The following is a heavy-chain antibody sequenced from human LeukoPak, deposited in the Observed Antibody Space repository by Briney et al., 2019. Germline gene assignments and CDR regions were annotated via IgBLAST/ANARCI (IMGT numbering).Heavy chain of an antibody. Sequence: SETLSLTCAVYGGSFSGYYWSWIRQPPGKGLEWIGEINHSGSTNYNPSLKSRVTISVDTSKNQFSLKLSSVTAADTAVYYCARVRGYYYGSGSSTIDYWGQGTLVTVSS. D-gene: IGHD3-10*01. CDR2: INHSGST. J-gene: IGHJ4*02. V-gene: IGHV4-34*01. CDR3: ARVRGYYYGSGSSTIDY. CDR1: GGSFSGYY.